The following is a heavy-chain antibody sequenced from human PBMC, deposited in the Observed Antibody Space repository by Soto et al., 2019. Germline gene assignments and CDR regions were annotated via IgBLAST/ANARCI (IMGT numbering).Heavy chain of an antibody. CDR3: ATSYGSGYRAFDY. J-gene: IGHJ4*02. CDR2: INPILSMS. D-gene: IGHD3-10*01. CDR1: GDTFAFYS. V-gene: IGHV1-69*02. Sequence: QVQLVQSGAEVKRPGSSVKVSCKASGDTFAFYSINWVRQAPGLGLEWMGRINPILSMSNYAQRFQGRVTMTADKSTSTAYMVLSSLRSEDTAIYYCATSYGSGYRAFDYWGQRALVTVSS.